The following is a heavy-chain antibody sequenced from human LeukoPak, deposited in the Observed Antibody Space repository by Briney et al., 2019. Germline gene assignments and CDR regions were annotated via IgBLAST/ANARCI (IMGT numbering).Heavy chain of an antibody. CDR1: GFTFSSYA. J-gene: IGHJ3*02. D-gene: IGHD3-10*01. CDR3: AKGAGLLWFGELPDAFDI. CDR2: ISGCGGST. Sequence: GGSLRLSCAASGFTFSSYAMSWVRQAPGKGLEWVSAISGCGGSTYYADSVKGRFTISRDNSKNTLYLQMNSLRAEDTAVYYCAKGAGLLWFGELPDAFDIWGQGTMVTVSS. V-gene: IGHV3-23*01.